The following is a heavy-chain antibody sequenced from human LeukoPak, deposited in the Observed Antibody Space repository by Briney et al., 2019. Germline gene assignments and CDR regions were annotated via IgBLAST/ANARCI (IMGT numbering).Heavy chain of an antibody. CDR3: ARTRSSSGYYYYYMDV. CDR1: GGSISSGYY. Sequence: TSQTLSLTCTVSGGSISSGYYWGWIRQPPGKGLEWIGSIYHGGSTYYNPSLKSRVTISVDTSKNQFSLNLSSVTAADTAVYYCARTRSSSGYYYYYMDVWGKGTTVTVSS. CDR2: IYHGGST. D-gene: IGHD6-6*01. J-gene: IGHJ6*03. V-gene: IGHV4-38-2*02.